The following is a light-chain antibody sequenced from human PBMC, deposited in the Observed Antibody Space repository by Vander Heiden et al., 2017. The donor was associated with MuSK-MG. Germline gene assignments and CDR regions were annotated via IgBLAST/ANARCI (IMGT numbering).Light chain of an antibody. J-gene: IGKJ2*01. V-gene: IGKV1-39*01. CDR3: QQSYSTPRYT. CDR2: AAS. Sequence: DIQMTQSPSSLSASVGDRVTITCRASQSISSYLNWYQQKPGKATKLLIYAASNLHSGFPSRFSCSGAVTDFTLTISSLQPEAFATYYCQQSYSTPRYTFGQGTKLEIK. CDR1: QSISSY.